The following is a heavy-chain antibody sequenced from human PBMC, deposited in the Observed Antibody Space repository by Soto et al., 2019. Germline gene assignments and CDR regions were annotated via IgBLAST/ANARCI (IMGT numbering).Heavy chain of an antibody. J-gene: IGHJ4*02. Sequence: EVQLVESGGGLVKPGGTRRVSCAASGITFSNVWMTWVRQAPGKGLEWVGRIKSKTDGGTTDYGAPVRGRFTISRDDSKNTLYLQMNSLKTEDTAVYYCTTGRFSSSLYFDSWGQGTLVTVSS. CDR3: TTGRFSSSLYFDS. D-gene: IGHD6-6*01. CDR2: IKSKTDGGTT. V-gene: IGHV3-15*01. CDR1: GITFSNVW.